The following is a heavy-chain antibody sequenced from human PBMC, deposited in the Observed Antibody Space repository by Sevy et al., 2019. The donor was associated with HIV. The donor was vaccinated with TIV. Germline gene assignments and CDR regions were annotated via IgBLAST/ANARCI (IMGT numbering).Heavy chain of an antibody. CDR3: ARDHLLSLAYSWFDP. CDR1: GGSISSSNYY. V-gene: IGHV4-39*01. D-gene: IGHD2-2*01. CDR2: IFYPGTT. Sequence: SETLSLTCTVSGGSISSSNYYWGWIRQSPGKGLEWIGSIFYPGTTHYNPSLKSRVTISVDTSKNQFSLKLSSVTAADTAVYYCARDHLLSLAYSWFDPWGQGTLVTVSS. J-gene: IGHJ5*02.